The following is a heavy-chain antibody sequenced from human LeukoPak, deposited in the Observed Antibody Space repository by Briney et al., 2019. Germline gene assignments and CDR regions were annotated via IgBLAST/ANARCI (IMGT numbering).Heavy chain of an antibody. D-gene: IGHD1-14*01. V-gene: IGHV4-61*05. Sequence: KTSETLSLTCTVSGGSISNSRYSWGWIRQPPGKGLEWIGYILSSGSTNYNPSVKSRVTISVDTSRNQFSLKLRSVTAADTAVYYCARTNQISETAFDIWGQGTMVIVSS. CDR2: ILSSGST. J-gene: IGHJ3*02. CDR1: GGSISNSRYS. CDR3: ARTNQISETAFDI.